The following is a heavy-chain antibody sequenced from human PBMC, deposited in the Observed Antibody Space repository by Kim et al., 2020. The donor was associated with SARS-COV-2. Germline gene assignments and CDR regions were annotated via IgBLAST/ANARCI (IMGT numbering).Heavy chain of an antibody. Sequence: GGSLRLSCAASGFTFSSYAMSWVRQAPGKGLEWVSAISGSGGSTYYADSVKGRFTISRDNSKNTLYLQMNSLRAEDTAVYYCAKVQDSQNYYYYGMDVWGQGTTVTVSS. D-gene: IGHD3-22*01. CDR3: AKVQDSQNYYYYGMDV. J-gene: IGHJ6*02. V-gene: IGHV3-23*01. CDR1: GFTFSSYA. CDR2: ISGSGGST.